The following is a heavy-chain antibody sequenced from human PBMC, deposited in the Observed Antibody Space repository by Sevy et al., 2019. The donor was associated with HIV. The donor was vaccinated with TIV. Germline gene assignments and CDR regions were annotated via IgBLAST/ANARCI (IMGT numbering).Heavy chain of an antibody. V-gene: IGHV4-4*02. Sequence: SDTLSLTCTVSGDSIISSHWWSWVRRTPGKGLEWIGDMYHRGTTNYNPSLKSRVIISVDKSKNQFSLKLTSVTAADTAVYYCAAAAGTDVLGYYFGSWGQGTQVTVSS. D-gene: IGHD6-25*01. CDR3: AAAAGTDVLGYYFGS. CDR2: MYHRGTT. J-gene: IGHJ4*02. CDR1: GDSIISSHW.